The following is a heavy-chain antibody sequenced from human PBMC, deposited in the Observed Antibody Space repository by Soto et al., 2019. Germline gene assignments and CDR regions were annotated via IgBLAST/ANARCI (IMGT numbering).Heavy chain of an antibody. Sequence: ASVKVSCKASGYTFTSYYMHWVRQAPGQGLEWMGIINPSGGSTSYAQKFQGRVTMTRDTSTSTVYMELSSLRSEDTAVYYCASSVADSSGYPWYYFDYWGQGTLVTVS. J-gene: IGHJ4*02. CDR3: ASSVADSSGYPWYYFDY. D-gene: IGHD3-22*01. CDR2: INPSGGST. CDR1: GYTFTSYY. V-gene: IGHV1-46*01.